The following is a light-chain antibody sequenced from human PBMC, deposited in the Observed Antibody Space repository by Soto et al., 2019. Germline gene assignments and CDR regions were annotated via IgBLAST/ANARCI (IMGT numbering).Light chain of an antibody. CDR3: QQLHDSPIT. CDR2: AAS. V-gene: IGKV1-9*01. CDR1: QGIDSS. J-gene: IGKJ5*01. Sequence: ILLTQSPSSLSASVGDRVTITCRASQGIDSSFAWYQQKPGKAPKLLIYAASSLQSGVPSRFSGSGSGTEFTLTISSLQPEDFATYYCQQLHDSPITFGQGTRLEI.